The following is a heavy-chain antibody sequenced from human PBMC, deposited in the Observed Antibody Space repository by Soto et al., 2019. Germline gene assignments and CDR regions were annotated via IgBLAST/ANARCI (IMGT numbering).Heavy chain of an antibody. CDR1: GDTFTDYY. Sequence: QVQLVQSGAEVKKPGASVKVSCKASGDTFTDYYIHWVRQAPGQGLEWMGTVNPSGGHTTYAQHFMGRMTMTRDTSTSTLYMELTSLTSEDTAIYYCARGGHVVVVTAALDYWGQGTLVTVSS. D-gene: IGHD2-21*02. V-gene: IGHV1-46*01. CDR3: ARGGHVVVVTAALDY. J-gene: IGHJ4*02. CDR2: VNPSGGHT.